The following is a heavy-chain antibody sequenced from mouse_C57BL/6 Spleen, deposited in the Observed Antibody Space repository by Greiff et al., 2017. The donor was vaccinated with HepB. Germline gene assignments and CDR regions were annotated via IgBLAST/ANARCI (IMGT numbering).Heavy chain of an antibody. V-gene: IGHV2-6*01. CDR2: IWGVGST. Sequence: VQLQQSGPGLVAPSQSLSITCTVSGFSLTSYGVDWVRQSPGKGLEWLGVIWGVGSTNYNSALKSRLSISKDNSKSQVFLKMNSLQTDDTAMYYCASGPFYGAMDYWGQGTSVTVSS. D-gene: IGHD1-1*01. CDR3: ASGPFYGAMDY. J-gene: IGHJ4*01. CDR1: GFSLTSYG.